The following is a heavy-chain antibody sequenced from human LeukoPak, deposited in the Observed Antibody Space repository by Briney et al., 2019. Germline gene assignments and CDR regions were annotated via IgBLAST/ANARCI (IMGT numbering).Heavy chain of an antibody. D-gene: IGHD2-2*01. V-gene: IGHV3-30*02. J-gene: IGHJ5*02. CDR3: ASLRIGYCSSTSCYWFWFDP. Sequence: PGGSLRLSCAASGFTFSSYGMHWVRQAPGKGLEWVAFIRYDGSNKYYADSVKGRFTISRDNSKNTLYLQMNSLRAEDTAVYYCASLRIGYCSSTSCYWFWFDPWGQGTLVTVSS. CDR1: GFTFSSYG. CDR2: IRYDGSNK.